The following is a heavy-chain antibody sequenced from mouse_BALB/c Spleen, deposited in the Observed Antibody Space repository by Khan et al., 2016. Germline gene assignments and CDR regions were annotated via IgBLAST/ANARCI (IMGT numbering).Heavy chain of an antibody. CDR2: VNPNNGGT. CDR3: LRDAMDY. D-gene: IGHD1-1*01. J-gene: IGHJ4*01. Sequence: VQLKESGPDLVKPGASVKISCKASGYSFTGYYIYWVKQSHGKSLEWIGRVNPNNGGTSYNQKFKDKAVLTIDKSSTTAYMELRSLTSEDSAVYYCLRDAMDYWGQGTSVTVSS. V-gene: IGHV1-26*01. CDR1: GYSFTGYY.